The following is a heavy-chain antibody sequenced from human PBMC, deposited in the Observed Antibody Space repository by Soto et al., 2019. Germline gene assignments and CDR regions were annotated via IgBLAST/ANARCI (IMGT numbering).Heavy chain of an antibody. V-gene: IGHV3-30-3*01. J-gene: IGHJ4*02. Sequence: QVQLVESGGGVVQPGRSLRLSCAASGFTFSSSTMYWVRQAPGKGLEWVAIISSVENNKYYADSVKGRFIISRDNSKNTLYLQINSLRPEDTAVYYCARGGGGKWEPWGQGTLVTVSS. CDR1: GFTFSSST. CDR2: ISSVENNK. CDR3: ARGGGGKWEP. D-gene: IGHD1-26*01.